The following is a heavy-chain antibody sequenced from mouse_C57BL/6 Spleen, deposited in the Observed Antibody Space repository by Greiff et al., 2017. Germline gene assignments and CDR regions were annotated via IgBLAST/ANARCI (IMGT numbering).Heavy chain of an antibody. J-gene: IGHJ4*01. CDR3: ANFVATVRYALDY. V-gene: IGHV1-69*01. CDR1: GYTFTSYW. CDR2: IDPSDSYT. D-gene: IGHD1-2*01. Sequence: QVQLQQPGAELVMPGASVKLSCKASGYTFTSYWMPWVKQRPGQGLEWIGEIDPSDSYTNYNQKFKGKSTLTVDQSSSTAYMQLSRLTSEDSSVDYGANFVATVRYALDYWGQGTSVTVSS.